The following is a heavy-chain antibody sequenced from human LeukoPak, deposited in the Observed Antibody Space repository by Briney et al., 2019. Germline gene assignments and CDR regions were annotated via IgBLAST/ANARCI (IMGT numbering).Heavy chain of an antibody. D-gene: IGHD3-10*01. V-gene: IGHV1-46*01. CDR2: VNPSGGST. Sequence: GASVKVSCKASGYTFTSYYMHWVRQAPGQGLEWMGVVNPSGGSTSYAQKFQGRVTMTRDTSTSTVYMELSSLRSEDTAVYYCARASPMVRGVIITRAFDYWGQGTLVTVSS. CDR3: ARASPMVRGVIITRAFDY. J-gene: IGHJ4*02. CDR1: GYTFTSYY.